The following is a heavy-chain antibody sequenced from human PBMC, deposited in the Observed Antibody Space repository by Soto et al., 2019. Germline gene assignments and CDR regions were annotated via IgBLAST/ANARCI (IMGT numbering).Heavy chain of an antibody. Sequence: GSLRLSCAASGXTFSNYWMSWVRQAPGKGLEVVSALVDNGGGTRYADSVKGGLTISRENSQNTLYLKMLSMRADDTAIYYCAKDYWNPRYFDNWGQGTRVT. D-gene: IGHD1-1*01. J-gene: IGHJ4*02. CDR3: AKDYWNPRYFDN. CDR1: GXTFSNYW. CDR2: LVDNGGGT. V-gene: IGHV3-23*01.